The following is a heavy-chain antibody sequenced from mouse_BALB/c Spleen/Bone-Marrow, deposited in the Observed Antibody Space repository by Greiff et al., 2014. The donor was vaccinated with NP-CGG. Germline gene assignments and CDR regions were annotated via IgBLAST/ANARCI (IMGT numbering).Heavy chain of an antibody. J-gene: IGHJ3*01. V-gene: IGHV1S81*02. Sequence: QVQLKESGAELVKPGASVKLSCKASGYTFTSYWMHWVKQRPGQGLEWIGEINPSNGRTNYNEKFKSKATLTVDKSSSTAYMQRSSLTSEDSAVNYCARGDGFAGFAYWGQGTLVTVSA. D-gene: IGHD3-3*01. CDR3: ARGDGFAGFAY. CDR1: GYTFTSYW. CDR2: INPSNGRT.